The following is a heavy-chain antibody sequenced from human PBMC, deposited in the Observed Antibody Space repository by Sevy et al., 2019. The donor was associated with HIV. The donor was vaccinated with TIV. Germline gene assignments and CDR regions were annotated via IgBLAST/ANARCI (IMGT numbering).Heavy chain of an antibody. CDR2: ISGSGGST. V-gene: IGHV3-23*01. D-gene: IGHD3-10*01. CDR3: AKDLNPSLPLLWFGELPTLDFDY. Sequence: GGSLRLSCAASGFTFSSYAMSWVRQAPGKGLEWVSAISGSGGSTYYADSGKGRFTISRDNSKNTLYLQMNILRAEDTAVYYCAKDLNPSLPLLWFGELPTLDFDYWGQGTLVTVSS. CDR1: GFTFSSYA. J-gene: IGHJ4*02.